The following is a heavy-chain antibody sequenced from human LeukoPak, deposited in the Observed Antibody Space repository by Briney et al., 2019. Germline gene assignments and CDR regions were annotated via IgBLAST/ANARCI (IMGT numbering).Heavy chain of an antibody. Sequence: SETLSLTCTVSGGSISSSRYYWGWIRQPPGKGLEWIGSIYYSGSTYYNPSLKSRATISVDTSKNQFSLKLSSVTAADTAVYYCARRSVVPAAANWFDPWGQGTLVTVSS. CDR3: ARRSVVPAAANWFDP. V-gene: IGHV4-39*01. J-gene: IGHJ5*02. D-gene: IGHD2-2*01. CDR1: GGSISSSRYY. CDR2: IYYSGST.